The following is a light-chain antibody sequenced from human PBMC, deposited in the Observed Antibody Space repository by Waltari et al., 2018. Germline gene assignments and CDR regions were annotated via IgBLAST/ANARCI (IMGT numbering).Light chain of an antibody. Sequence: DIQMTQSPTSVSASVGDRVTITCRASQDILSWLAWYQQKPGKAPKLLISAASGLESGVTSRFSGRGAGTDFTLTISSLQPEDFATYYCQQADRLPLTFGGGTKVEIK. J-gene: IGKJ4*01. CDR3: QQADRLPLT. CDR1: QDILSW. V-gene: IGKV1-12*01. CDR2: AAS.